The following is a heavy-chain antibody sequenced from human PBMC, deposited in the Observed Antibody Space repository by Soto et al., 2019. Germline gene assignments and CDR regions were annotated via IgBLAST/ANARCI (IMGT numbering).Heavy chain of an antibody. Sequence: SETLSLTCAVYGGSFSGYYWSWIRQPPGKGLEWIGEINHSGSTNYNPSLKSRVTISVDTSKNQFSLKLSSVTAADTAVYYCASTTYDSSGYYSDDAFDIWGQGTMVTVSS. V-gene: IGHV4-34*01. CDR1: GGSFSGYY. J-gene: IGHJ3*02. CDR2: INHSGST. D-gene: IGHD3-22*01. CDR3: ASTTYDSSGYYSDDAFDI.